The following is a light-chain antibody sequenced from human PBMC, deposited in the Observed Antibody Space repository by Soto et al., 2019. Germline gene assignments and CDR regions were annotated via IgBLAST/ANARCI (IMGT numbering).Light chain of an antibody. CDR1: QSVSSY. V-gene: IGKV3-11*01. Sequence: EIVFTQSPATLSLSPGERATLSCRANQSVSSYLAWYQQKPGQAPRLLIYDASNRATGVPARFSGSGSGTDFTLTISSLEPEDSAVYYCQQRSNWPLTFGGGTTVEIK. CDR2: DAS. J-gene: IGKJ4*01. CDR3: QQRSNWPLT.